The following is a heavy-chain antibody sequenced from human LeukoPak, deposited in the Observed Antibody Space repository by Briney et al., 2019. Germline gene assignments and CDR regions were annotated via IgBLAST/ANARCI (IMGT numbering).Heavy chain of an antibody. CDR1: GYTFTSYG. CDR3: ARENGYSYGSTNFDY. V-gene: IGHV1-18*01. Sequence: ASVKVSCKASGYTFTSYGISWVRQAPGQGLEWMGWISAYNGNTNYAQKLQGRVTMTTDTSTSTAYMELSSLRSDDTAVYYCARENGYSYGSTNFDYWGQGTLVTVSS. J-gene: IGHJ4*02. D-gene: IGHD5-18*01. CDR2: ISAYNGNT.